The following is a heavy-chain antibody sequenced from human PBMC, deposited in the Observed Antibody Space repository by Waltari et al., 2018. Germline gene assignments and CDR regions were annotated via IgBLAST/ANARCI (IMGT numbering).Heavy chain of an antibody. V-gene: IGHV1-8*02. CDR2: INPKSGNT. Sequence: QMQLVQSGAEVKKPGASVKVSCKASGYPFSDYDINWVRQATGHGLEWMGWINPKSGNTVSAQNFQDRVTITRDPSTSTVYMELSSLRSDDAAVYYCARVHYDFWSGYYIWGQGTLVTVSP. CDR3: ARVHYDFWSGYYI. J-gene: IGHJ4*02. CDR1: GYPFSDYD. D-gene: IGHD3-3*01.